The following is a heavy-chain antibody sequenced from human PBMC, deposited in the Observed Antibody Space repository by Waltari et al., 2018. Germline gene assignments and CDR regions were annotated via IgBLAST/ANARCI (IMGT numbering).Heavy chain of an antibody. D-gene: IGHD3-3*01. J-gene: IGHJ4*02. Sequence: EVQLLESGGGLVQPGGSLRLSCAASGFTFSSYAMSWVRQAPGKGLEWVSAISGSGGSTYYADSVKGRFTISRDNSKNTLYLQMNSLRAEDTAVYYCAKNGITIFGVVYYFDYWGQGTLVTVSS. CDR3: AKNGITIFGVVYYFDY. CDR1: GFTFSSYA. CDR2: ISGSGGST. V-gene: IGHV3-23*01.